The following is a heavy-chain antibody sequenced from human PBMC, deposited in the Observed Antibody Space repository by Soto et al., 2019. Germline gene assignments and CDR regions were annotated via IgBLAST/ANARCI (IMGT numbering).Heavy chain of an antibody. Sequence: PSETLSLTCTVSGGSISSYYWSWIRQPPGKGLEWIGYIYYSGSTNYNPSLKSRVTISVDTSKNQFSLKLSSVTAADTAVYYCARVPIAVAAPFDYWGQGTLVTVSS. J-gene: IGHJ4*02. CDR2: IYYSGST. CDR3: ARVPIAVAAPFDY. D-gene: IGHD6-19*01. V-gene: IGHV4-59*01. CDR1: GGSISSYY.